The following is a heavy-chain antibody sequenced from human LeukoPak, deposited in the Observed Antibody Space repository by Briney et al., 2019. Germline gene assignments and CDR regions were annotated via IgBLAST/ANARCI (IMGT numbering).Heavy chain of an antibody. CDR3: AREILRFDI. Sequence: GASVKVSCKASGYSFNSQGMNWVRQAPGQGLEWMGWINIDSGNPTYAQGFTGRFVFSLDSSVSTAYLQISNLMPEDTAKYYCAREILRFDIWGQGTMVTVSS. CDR1: GYSFNSQG. V-gene: IGHV7-4-1*02. J-gene: IGHJ3*02. CDR2: INIDSGNP.